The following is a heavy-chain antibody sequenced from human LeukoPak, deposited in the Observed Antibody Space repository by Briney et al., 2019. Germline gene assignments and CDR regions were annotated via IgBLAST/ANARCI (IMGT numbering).Heavy chain of an antibody. Sequence: LSGGSLRLSCSASGFTFSTYATHWVRQAPGKGLEYVSAISSNGGGTYYADSVKGRFTISRDNSKNTLFLQMSSLRAEDTAVYYRVKEQTFFGDVMDIWRQGTMVTVSS. J-gene: IGHJ3*02. D-gene: IGHD3-3*01. V-gene: IGHV3-64D*09. CDR3: VKEQTFFGDVMDI. CDR2: ISSNGGGT. CDR1: GFTFSTYA.